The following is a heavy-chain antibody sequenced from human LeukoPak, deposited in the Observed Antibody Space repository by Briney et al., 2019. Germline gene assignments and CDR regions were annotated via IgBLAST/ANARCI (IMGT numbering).Heavy chain of an antibody. D-gene: IGHD3-10*01. CDR3: ARDSIVVWFGERGAFDI. Sequence: GSSVTVSCKPSGYTCTRYYMHWVRQAPGQGLEGMGLINPNSGGTNYAQKFQGRVTMTRDTSISRAYMEMSRRRSDDTAVYYCARDSIVVWFGERGAFDIWGQGTMVTVS. V-gene: IGHV1-2*02. CDR1: GYTCTRYY. J-gene: IGHJ3*02. CDR2: INPNSGGT.